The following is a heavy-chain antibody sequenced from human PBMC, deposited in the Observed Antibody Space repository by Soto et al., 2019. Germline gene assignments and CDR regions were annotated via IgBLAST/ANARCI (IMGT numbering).Heavy chain of an antibody. V-gene: IGHV4-61*01. Sequence: PSETLSLTCNVSGGSVSSVKYFWSWIRQPPGKGLEWIAYICNNGNTNYNPSLKSRATISVDTSKNQCSLKLTSVTAADSAVYFCARTVMPVGNLAAFDHWGQGVLVTVSS. CDR1: GGSVSSVKYF. J-gene: IGHJ4*02. CDR3: ARTVMPVGNLAAFDH. D-gene: IGHD7-27*01. CDR2: ICNNGNT.